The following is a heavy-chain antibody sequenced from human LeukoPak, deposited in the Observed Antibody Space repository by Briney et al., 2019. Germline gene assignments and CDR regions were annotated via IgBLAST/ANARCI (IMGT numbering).Heavy chain of an antibody. Sequence: HPGGSLRLSCAASGFTFSSYGMNWVRQAPGKGLEWVSTITISGGSTYYADSVQGRFTISRDNSKNTLYLQMNSLRAEDTAVYYCARSPKDYFDYWGQGTLVTVSS. CDR1: GFTFSSYG. J-gene: IGHJ4*02. CDR2: ITISGGST. CDR3: ARSPKDYFDY. V-gene: IGHV3-23*01. D-gene: IGHD3-10*01.